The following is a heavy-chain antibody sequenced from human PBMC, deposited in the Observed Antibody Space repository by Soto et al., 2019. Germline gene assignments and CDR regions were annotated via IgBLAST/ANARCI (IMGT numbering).Heavy chain of an antibody. CDR1: GYTFTSYG. V-gene: IGHV1-18*01. D-gene: IGHD2-2*01. Sequence: GASVKVSCKASGYTFTSYGISWVRQAPGQGLEWMGWISAYNGNTNYAQKLQGRVTMTKDTSTSTDQMELRSLRSEETAVYYCARVDVVVPPAEGMDVWGQETTVTVS. J-gene: IGHJ6*02. CDR3: ARVDVVVPPAEGMDV. CDR2: ISAYNGNT.